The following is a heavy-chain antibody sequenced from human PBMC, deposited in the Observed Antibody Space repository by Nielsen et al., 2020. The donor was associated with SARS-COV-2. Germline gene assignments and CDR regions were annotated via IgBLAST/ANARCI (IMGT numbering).Heavy chain of an antibody. CDR1: GGSISSGDYY. CDR3: ARGVAARCFDV. J-gene: IGHJ6*02. D-gene: IGHD6-6*01. Sequence: SETLSLTCTVSGGSISSGDYYWSWIRQPPGKGLEWIGYIYYSGSTYYNPSLKSRVTISVDTSKNQFSLKLNSVTAADTAVYFCARGVAARCFDVWGQGTTVTVSS. CDR2: IYYSGST. V-gene: IGHV4-30-4*02.